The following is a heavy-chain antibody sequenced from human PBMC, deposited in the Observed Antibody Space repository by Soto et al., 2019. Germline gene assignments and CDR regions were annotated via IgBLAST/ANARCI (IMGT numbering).Heavy chain of an antibody. V-gene: IGHV3-21*01. CDR2: ISSSSSYI. CDR1: GFTFSSYS. Sequence: GGSLRLSCAASGFTFSSYSMNWVRQAPGKGLEWVSSISSSSSYIYYADSVKGRFTISRDNAKNSLYLQMNSLRAEDTAVYYCARALSLWLAPFAYWGQGTLVTVSS. CDR3: ARALSLWLAPFAY. D-gene: IGHD6-19*01. J-gene: IGHJ4*02.